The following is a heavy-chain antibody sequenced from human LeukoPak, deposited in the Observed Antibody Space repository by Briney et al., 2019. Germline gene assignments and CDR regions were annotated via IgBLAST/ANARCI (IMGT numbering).Heavy chain of an antibody. Sequence: GGSLRLSCAASGFTFSSYAMSWVRQAPGKGLEWVSAISGSGGSTYYADSVKGRFTISRDNSKNSLYLQMNSLRAEDTAVYYCARAHVDYDILTGYFPPYYYMDVWGKGTTVTISS. V-gene: IGHV3-23*01. CDR2: ISGSGGST. J-gene: IGHJ6*03. CDR1: GFTFSSYA. CDR3: ARAHVDYDILTGYFPPYYYMDV. D-gene: IGHD3-9*01.